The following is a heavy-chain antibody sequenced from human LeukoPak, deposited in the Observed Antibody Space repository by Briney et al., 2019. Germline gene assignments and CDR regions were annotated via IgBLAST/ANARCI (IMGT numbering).Heavy chain of an antibody. J-gene: IGHJ4*02. V-gene: IGHV3-30*18. CDR3: AKGSGWYPDYFDY. Sequence: GGSLRLSCAASGFTLSSYGMHWVRQAPGKGLEWVAVISYDGSNKYYADSVKGRFTISRDNSKNTLYLQMNSLRAEDTAVYYCAKGSGWYPDYFDYWGQGTLVTVSS. CDR1: GFTLSSYG. CDR2: ISYDGSNK. D-gene: IGHD6-19*01.